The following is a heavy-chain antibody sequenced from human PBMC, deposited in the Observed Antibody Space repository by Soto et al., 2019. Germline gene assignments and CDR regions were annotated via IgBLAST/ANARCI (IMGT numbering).Heavy chain of an antibody. CDR1: GFTFSSYA. V-gene: IGHV3-23*01. D-gene: IGHD3-22*01. J-gene: IGHJ4*02. CDR2: ISGSGGST. Sequence: EVQLLESGGGLVQPGGSLRLSCAASGFTFSSYAMSWVRQAPGKGLAWVSAISGSGGSTYYADSVKGRFTISRDNSKNTLYLQMNSLRAEDTAVYYCAKATAALIVVVITYFDYWCQGTLLTVSS. CDR3: AKATAALIVVVITYFDY.